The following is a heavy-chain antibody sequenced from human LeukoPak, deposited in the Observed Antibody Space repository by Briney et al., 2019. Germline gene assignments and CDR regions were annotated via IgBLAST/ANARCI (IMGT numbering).Heavy chain of an antibody. CDR1: GYSFTSYW. CDR2: IDPSDSYT. CDR3: ATQVGDTDY. V-gene: IGHV5-10-1*01. Sequence: GQSRRISCRGSGYSFTSYWISWGRQMLGKGLKWMATIDPSDSYTNFSPSSQGPATISADKSISPASLQWTSLNASDTPMYYCATQVGDTDYWGQGTLVTVSS. J-gene: IGHJ4*02. D-gene: IGHD1-26*01.